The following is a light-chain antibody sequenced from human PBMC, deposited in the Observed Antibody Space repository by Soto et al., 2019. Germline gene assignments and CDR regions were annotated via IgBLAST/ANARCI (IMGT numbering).Light chain of an antibody. V-gene: IGLV2-8*01. Sequence: QSAQTHPPSASGSPGHSVSISCTGTSSDVGGYNYVSWYQQHPGKAPKLMIYEVNKRPSGVPDRFSGSKSGNTASLTVSGIQAEDEADYYCSSYAGSSNVFGTGNKV. J-gene: IGLJ1*01. CDR1: SSDVGGYNY. CDR2: EVN. CDR3: SSYAGSSNV.